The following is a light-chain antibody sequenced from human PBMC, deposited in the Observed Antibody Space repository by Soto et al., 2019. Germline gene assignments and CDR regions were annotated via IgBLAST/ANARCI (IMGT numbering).Light chain of an antibody. CDR1: QSVTSSY. V-gene: IGKV3-20*01. CDR3: HQYYSSPYT. J-gene: IGKJ2*01. CDR2: GAS. Sequence: EIVLTQSPGTLSLSPGESATLSCRTSQSVTSSYLAWYQQKPGQAPRLLIYGASTRATGIPDRFSGGGSGTVFILTISRLEPEDFAVYYCHQYYSSPYTFVQGTEVEI.